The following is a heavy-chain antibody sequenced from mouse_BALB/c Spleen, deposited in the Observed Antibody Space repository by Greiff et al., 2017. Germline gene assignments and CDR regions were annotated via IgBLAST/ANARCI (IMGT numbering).Heavy chain of an antibody. CDR2: ISSGGSYT. Sequence: EVKLMESGGDLVKPGGSLKLSCAASGFTFSSYGMSWVRQTPDKRLEWVATISSGGSYTYYPDSVKGRFTISRDNAKNTLYLQMSSLKSEDTAMYYCARIYYYGSNYAMDYWGQGTSVTVSS. CDR1: GFTFSSYG. CDR3: ARIYYYGSNYAMDY. V-gene: IGHV5-6*01. D-gene: IGHD1-1*01. J-gene: IGHJ4*01.